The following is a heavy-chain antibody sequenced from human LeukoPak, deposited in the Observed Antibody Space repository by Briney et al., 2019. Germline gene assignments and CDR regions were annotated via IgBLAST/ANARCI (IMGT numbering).Heavy chain of an antibody. J-gene: IGHJ4*02. CDR2: IYSGGST. CDR1: GFTFSSYA. Sequence: HPGGSLRLSCAASGFTFSSYAMSWVRQAPGKGLEWVSVIYSGGSTYYADSVKGRFTISRDNSKNTLYLQMNSLRAEDTAVYYCARHQIDILTGYPYYFDYWGQGTLVTVSS. CDR3: ARHQIDILTGYPYYFDY. D-gene: IGHD3-9*01. V-gene: IGHV3-66*04.